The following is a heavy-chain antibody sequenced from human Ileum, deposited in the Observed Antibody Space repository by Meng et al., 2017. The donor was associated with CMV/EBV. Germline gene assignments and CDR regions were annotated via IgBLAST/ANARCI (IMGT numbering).Heavy chain of an antibody. J-gene: IGHJ6*02. D-gene: IGHD1-1*01. Sequence: GESLKISCAASGFTFSTYEMDWVRQAPGKGLEWVADISSSGGTIYYADSVKGRFTVSRNNARNSLYLQIDSLRAEDRAVYYCARDRLERPQYYYYSMDVWGQGTMVTVSS. V-gene: IGHV3-48*03. CDR2: ISSSGGTI. CDR3: ARDRLERPQYYYYSMDV. CDR1: GFTFSTYE.